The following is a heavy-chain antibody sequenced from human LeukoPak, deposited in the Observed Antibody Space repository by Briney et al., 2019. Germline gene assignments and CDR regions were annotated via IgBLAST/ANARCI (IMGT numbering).Heavy chain of an antibody. V-gene: IGHV4-39*01. CDR3: ARHSSYYYESSGYKN. Sequence: PSETLSLTCTVSGGSMSSSSFYWDWIRQPPGKGLEWIGSIYYSGGTYYNPSLKSRFTISVDSSKNQFSLRLSSVTAADTAVYYCARHSSYYYESSGYKNWGQGTLVTVSS. CDR1: GGSMSSSSFY. D-gene: IGHD3-22*01. J-gene: IGHJ4*02. CDR2: IYYSGGT.